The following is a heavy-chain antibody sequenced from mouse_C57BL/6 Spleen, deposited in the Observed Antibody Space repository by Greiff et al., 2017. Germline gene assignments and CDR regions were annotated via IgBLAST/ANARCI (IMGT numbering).Heavy chain of an antibody. Sequence: EVMLVESGGGLVKPGGSLKLSCAASGFTFSSYTMSWVRQTPEQRLEWVATISGGGGNTYYPDSVKGRFTISRDNAKNTLYLQMSSLRSEDTALYYCARHNYYGSSLDYWGQGTTLTVSS. CDR1: GFTFSSYT. V-gene: IGHV5-9*01. D-gene: IGHD1-1*01. CDR3: ARHNYYGSSLDY. J-gene: IGHJ2*01. CDR2: ISGGGGNT.